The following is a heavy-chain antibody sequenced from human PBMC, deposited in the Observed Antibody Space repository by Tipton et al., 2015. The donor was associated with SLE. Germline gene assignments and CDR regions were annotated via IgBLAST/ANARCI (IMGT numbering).Heavy chain of an antibody. Sequence: TLSLTCSVSAFSISSSFYWGWIRQPPGKGLEWIGSIYRGGTIYYSPSLKSRVTISLDTSKNQFSLRLTSETAADTALYYCGRARVGMGYVFDVWGQGTTVTVSS. D-gene: IGHD5-24*01. CDR2: IYRGGTI. V-gene: IGHV4-38-2*02. CDR3: GRARVGMGYVFDV. CDR1: AFSISSSFY. J-gene: IGHJ3*01.